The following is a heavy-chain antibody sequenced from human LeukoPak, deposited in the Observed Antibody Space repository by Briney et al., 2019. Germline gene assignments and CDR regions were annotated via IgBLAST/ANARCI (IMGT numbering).Heavy chain of an antibody. J-gene: IGHJ4*02. CDR1: GFTFSSYE. D-gene: IGHD4/OR15-4a*01. CDR3: ARRAGAYSHPYDY. CDR2: ISSSGSTI. V-gene: IGHV3-48*03. Sequence: GGSLRLSCAASGFTFSSYEMNWVRQAPGKGLEWVSYISSSGSTIYYADSVKGRFTISRGNSKNTLYLQMNSLRAEDTAVYYCARRAGAYSHPYDYWGQGTLVTVSS.